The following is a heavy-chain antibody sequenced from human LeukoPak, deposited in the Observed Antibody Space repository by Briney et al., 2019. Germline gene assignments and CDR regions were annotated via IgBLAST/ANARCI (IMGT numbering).Heavy chain of an antibody. J-gene: IGHJ6*03. D-gene: IGHD5-12*01. CDR3: ARRRGYSGYANYYYYMDV. V-gene: IGHV4-59*12. CDR2: IYYSGST. CDR1: GGSISSYY. Sequence: SETLSLTCTVSGGSISSYYWSWIRQPPGKGLEWIGYIYYSGSTNYNPSLKSRVTISVDTSKNQFSLKLSSVTAADTAVYYCARRRGYSGYANYYYYMDVWGKGTTVTISS.